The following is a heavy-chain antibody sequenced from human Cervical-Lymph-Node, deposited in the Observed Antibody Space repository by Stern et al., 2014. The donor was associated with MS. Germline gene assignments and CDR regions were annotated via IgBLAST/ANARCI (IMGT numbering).Heavy chain of an antibody. J-gene: IGHJ6*02. D-gene: IGHD3-10*01. Sequence: QVQLQESGPGLVKPSQTLSLTCTVSGGSISSGGYYWSWIRQHQGKGLEWVGYIYYSGSTYYNPSLESRATISVDTSKNQFSLMLSSVTAADTAVYYCARVDLRVVRQYGMDVWGQGTTVTVSS. CDR3: ARVDLRVVRQYGMDV. V-gene: IGHV4-31*03. CDR2: IYYSGST. CDR1: GGSISSGGYY.